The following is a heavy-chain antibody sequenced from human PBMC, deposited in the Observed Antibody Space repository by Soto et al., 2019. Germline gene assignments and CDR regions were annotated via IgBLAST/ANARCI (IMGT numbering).Heavy chain of an antibody. J-gene: IGHJ4*02. CDR3: ARAGRGYSGYDYWNFDY. V-gene: IGHV4-34*01. D-gene: IGHD5-12*01. CDR2: INHSGNI. CDR1: GGSFSDYY. Sequence: SETLSLTCAVYGGSFSDYYWSWIRQPPEKGLEWIGEINHSGNINYNPSLKSRVTISVDTSKTQFSLKLSSVTAADTAVYYCARAGRGYSGYDYWNFDYWGQGTLVTVSS.